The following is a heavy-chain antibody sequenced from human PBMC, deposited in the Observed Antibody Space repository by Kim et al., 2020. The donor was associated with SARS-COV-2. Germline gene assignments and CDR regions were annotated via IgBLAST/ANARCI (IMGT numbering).Heavy chain of an antibody. D-gene: IGHD1-1*01. Sequence: SQTLSLTCAISGDSVSRNTVAWNWIRQSPSRGLEWLGRTYYRSKWYTDYAISMKSRLTINPDTSKNQFSLQLNSVTPEDTAMYYCLRDTTMSCLDPWGQG. CDR2: TYYRSKWYT. J-gene: IGHJ5*02. CDR3: LRDTTMSCLDP. V-gene: IGHV6-1*01. CDR1: GDSVSRNTVA.